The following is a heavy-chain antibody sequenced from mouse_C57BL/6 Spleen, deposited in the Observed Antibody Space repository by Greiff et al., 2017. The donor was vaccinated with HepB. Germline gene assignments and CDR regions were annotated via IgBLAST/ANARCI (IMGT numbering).Heavy chain of an antibody. V-gene: IGHV5-17*01. D-gene: IGHD5-5*01. J-gene: IGHJ4*01. CDR1: GFTFSDYG. CDR3: ARKRTTSRSYAMDY. Sequence: EVKLMESGGGLVKPGGSLKLSCAASGFTFSDYGMHWVRQAPEKGLEWVAYISSGSSTIYYADTVKGRFTISRDNAKNTLFLQMTSLRSEDTAMYYCARKRTTSRSYAMDYWGQGTSVTVSS. CDR2: ISSGSSTI.